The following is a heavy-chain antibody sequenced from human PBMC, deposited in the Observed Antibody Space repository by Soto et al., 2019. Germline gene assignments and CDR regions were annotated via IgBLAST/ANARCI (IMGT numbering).Heavy chain of an antibody. D-gene: IGHD2-2*01. V-gene: IGHV4-34*01. Sequence: SETRSLPCAVYGGSFSGYYWSWIRQPPGKGLEWIGEINHSRRTNYTPSLKRRVTISVDTSKNQFSQKLSSVTAADTAVYYCARGRPQKGGYCSSTSCYSYYYYYMDVWGKGTTVTVSS. J-gene: IGHJ6*03. CDR2: INHSRRT. CDR1: GGSFSGYY. CDR3: ARGRPQKGGYCSSTSCYSYYYYYMDV.